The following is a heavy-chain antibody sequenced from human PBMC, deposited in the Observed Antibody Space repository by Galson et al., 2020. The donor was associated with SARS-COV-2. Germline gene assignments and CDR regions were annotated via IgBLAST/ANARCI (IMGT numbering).Heavy chain of an antibody. CDR3: AGEAVAGRAFDY. Sequence: ASVNVSCTASGYTFPSYYMHWVRQAPGQGLEWMGIINPSACSTSYAQKFQGRVTMTRDTSTSTVYMELSSLRAEDTAVYYCAGEAVAGRAFDYWGQGTLVTVSS. CDR1: GYTFPSYY. CDR2: INPSACST. V-gene: IGHV1-46*01. D-gene: IGHD6-19*01. J-gene: IGHJ4*02.